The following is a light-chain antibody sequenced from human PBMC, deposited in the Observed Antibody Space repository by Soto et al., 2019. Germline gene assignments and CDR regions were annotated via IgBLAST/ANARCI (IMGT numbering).Light chain of an antibody. V-gene: IGKV3-15*01. CDR1: QSVSSSY. CDR3: QQYNDWPLT. CDR2: GAF. Sequence: EIVLTPSPGPLSLSPGERATTSCRPSQSVSSSYLAWYQQKPGQAPSLLIYGAFTRATGIPARFSGTGPGTEFTLTSSSLQSEDFALYYCQQYNDWPLTFGQGTKGDNK. J-gene: IGKJ1*01.